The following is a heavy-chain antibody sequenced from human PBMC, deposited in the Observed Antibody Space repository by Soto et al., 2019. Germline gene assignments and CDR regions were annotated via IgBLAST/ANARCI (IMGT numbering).Heavy chain of an antibody. Sequence: SQTLSLTWSVSGRSMSGNYWCWIRQSPDKGMEWTGYVFYGATDYSTSLGPRVSMSVETSKRQLSLKSTYVTVADMAVYYCASSRGVLYFESWCPGIFVT. CDR1: GRSMSGNY. D-gene: IGHD3-16*01. CDR2: VFYGAT. J-gene: IGHJ4*02. CDR3: ASSRGVLYFES. V-gene: IGHV4-59*01.